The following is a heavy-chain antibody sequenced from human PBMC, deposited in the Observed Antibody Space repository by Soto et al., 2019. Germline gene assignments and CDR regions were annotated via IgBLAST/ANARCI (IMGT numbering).Heavy chain of an antibody. V-gene: IGHV3-7*01. D-gene: IGHD6-13*01. Sequence: GGSLRLSCAASGFTFGSYWMSWVRQAPGKGLEWVANITQDGSEKYYVDSVKGRFTISRDNAKNTLYLQMNSLRAEDTAVYYCAKVIHSAFIAAAGTPMDCMDFWGQGTMVTVSS. CDR3: AKVIHSAFIAAAGTPMDCMDF. J-gene: IGHJ6*02. CDR2: ITQDGSEK. CDR1: GFTFGSYW.